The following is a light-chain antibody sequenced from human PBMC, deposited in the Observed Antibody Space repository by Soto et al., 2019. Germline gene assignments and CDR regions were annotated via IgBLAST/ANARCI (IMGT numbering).Light chain of an antibody. Sequence: QSALTQPASVSGSPGQSITISCTGTSSDIGNYDFVSWYQQVPGTAPKAMIYEVSSRPSGVSNRFSGSKSGNTASLTISGRQAEDEAYYYGSSYTTSTSFILFGGGTKVTVL. V-gene: IGLV2-14*01. CDR3: SSYTTSTSFIL. J-gene: IGLJ2*01. CDR1: SSDIGNYDF. CDR2: EVS.